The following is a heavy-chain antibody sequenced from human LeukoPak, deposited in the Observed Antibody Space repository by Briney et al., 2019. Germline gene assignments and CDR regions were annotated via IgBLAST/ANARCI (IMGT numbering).Heavy chain of an antibody. Sequence: GGSLRLSCAASGYTFSSYDMHWIRQTMGGGLEWVSAIGTSGDTYHPNSVKGRFNISIENARHYLYLQMNNLRAEDTAVYYCTRAVKTGSYFGLGYWGQGTLVSVSS. D-gene: IGHD3-10*01. V-gene: IGHV3-13*01. CDR1: GYTFSSYD. CDR2: IGTSGDT. J-gene: IGHJ4*02. CDR3: TRAVKTGSYFGLGY.